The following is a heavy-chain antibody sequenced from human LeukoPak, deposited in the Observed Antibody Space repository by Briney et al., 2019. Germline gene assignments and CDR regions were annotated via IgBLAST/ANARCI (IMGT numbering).Heavy chain of an antibody. CDR2: ISSSSSTI. CDR3: ARATMVRDAFDI. J-gene: IGHJ3*02. Sequence: GGSLRLSCAASGFTLSTYSMNWVRQAPGKGLEWISYISSSSSTIYYAESVKGRFTISRDNAKKSLYLQMNSLRAEDTAVYYCARATMVRDAFDIWGQGTMVTVSS. D-gene: IGHD3-10*01. V-gene: IGHV3-48*01. CDR1: GFTLSTYS.